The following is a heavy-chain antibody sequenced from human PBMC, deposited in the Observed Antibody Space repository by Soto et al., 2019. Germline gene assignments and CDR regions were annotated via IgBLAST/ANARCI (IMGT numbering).Heavy chain of an antibody. CDR3: ARGLSVTLFDY. CDR1: GGSINSGGYY. CDR2: IYYSGST. Sequence: QVQLQESGPGLVKPSQTLSLTCTVSGGSINSGGYYWTWIRQYPGKGLEWIGYIYYSGSTFYNPSLKSRVSISVDTSKNQFSLNLSSVTAADTAVYYCARGLSVTLFDYWGQGTLVTVSS. J-gene: IGHJ4*02. V-gene: IGHV4-31*03. D-gene: IGHD4-17*01.